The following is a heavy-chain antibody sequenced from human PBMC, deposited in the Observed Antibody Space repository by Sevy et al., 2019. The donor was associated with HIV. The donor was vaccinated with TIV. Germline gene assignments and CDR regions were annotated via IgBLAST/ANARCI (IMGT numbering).Heavy chain of an antibody. D-gene: IGHD1-1*01. J-gene: IGHJ4*02. CDR3: AREPGAAGNYFDY. CDR1: GFTFSSYG. V-gene: IGHV3-33*01. CDR2: IWHDGSNK. Sequence: GGSLRLSCAASGFTFSSYGMHWVRQAPGKGLEWVAVIWHDGSNKYYVDSVKGRFTISRDNSKNTLYLQMNSLRAEDTAVYYCAREPGAAGNYFDYWGQGTLVTVSS.